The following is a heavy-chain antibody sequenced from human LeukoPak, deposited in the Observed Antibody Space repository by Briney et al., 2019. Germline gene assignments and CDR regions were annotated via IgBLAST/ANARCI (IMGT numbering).Heavy chain of an antibody. V-gene: IGHV3-30*18. CDR1: GFTFSSYG. J-gene: IGHJ4*02. Sequence: GGSLRLSCAASGFTFSSYGMHWVRQAPGKGLEWVAVISYDGSNKYYADSVKGRFTISRDNSKNTLYLQMNSLRAEDTAVYYCAKRGGEQYDTYYFDYWGQGTLVTVSS. CDR3: AKRGGEQYDTYYFDY. CDR2: ISYDGSNK. D-gene: IGHD3-22*01.